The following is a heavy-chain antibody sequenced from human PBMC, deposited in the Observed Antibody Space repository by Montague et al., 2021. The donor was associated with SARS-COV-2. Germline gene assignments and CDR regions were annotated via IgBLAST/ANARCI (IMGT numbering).Heavy chain of an antibody. CDR1: GGSFSDYF. CDR3: ARGRQHFNMIVVVMTGGEYYFDY. V-gene: IGHV4-34*01. Sequence: SETRSLTCAVYGGSFSDYFWTWIRQPPGKGLEWIGEINHRETSNYNPSLKSRVSISVDTSKNQFSLYLGSVTAADTAVYYCARGRQHFNMIVVVMTGGEYYFDYWGQGTLVTVSS. J-gene: IGHJ4*02. CDR2: INHRETS. D-gene: IGHD3-22*01.